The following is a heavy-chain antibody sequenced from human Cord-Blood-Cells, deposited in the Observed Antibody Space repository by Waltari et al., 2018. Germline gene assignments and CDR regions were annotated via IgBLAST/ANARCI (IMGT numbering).Heavy chain of an antibody. CDR2: IRYDGSNK. V-gene: IGHV3-30*02. CDR1: GLTFSSYG. CDR3: ANRGY. Sequence: QVQLVESGGGVVQPGGSLRLSCAASGLTFSSYGMHWVRQAPGKGLEWVAFIRYDGSNKYYADSVKGRFTISRDNSKNTLYLQMNSLRAEDTAVYYCANRGYWGQGTLVTVSS. J-gene: IGHJ4*02. D-gene: IGHD3-10*01.